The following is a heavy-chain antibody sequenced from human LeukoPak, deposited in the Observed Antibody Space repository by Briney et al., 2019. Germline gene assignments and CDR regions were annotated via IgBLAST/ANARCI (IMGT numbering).Heavy chain of an antibody. CDR3: ARDSIGFTIFGNY. D-gene: IGHD3-3*01. CDR2: INPNNGDT. Sequence: ASVKVSCKASGYTFTSYDINWVRQATGQGLEWMGWINPNNGDTNLAQKFQGRVTMTRDTSIATAYMELSRLTSDDTAVYYCARDSIGFTIFGNYWGQGTLLTVSS. CDR1: GYTFTSYD. V-gene: IGHV1-2*02. J-gene: IGHJ4*02.